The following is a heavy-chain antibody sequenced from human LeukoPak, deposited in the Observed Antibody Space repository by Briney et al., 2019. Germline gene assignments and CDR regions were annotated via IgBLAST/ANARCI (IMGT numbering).Heavy chain of an antibody. CDR3: ARALNWAFDS. D-gene: IGHD7-27*01. CDR1: GFTFNNYA. CDR2: IRGSGTST. J-gene: IGHJ4*02. V-gene: IGHV3-23*01. Sequence: PGGSLRLSCAASGFTFNNYAMNWVRQAPGKGLEWVSTIRGSGTSTYYADSVKGRFTISRDNSKNTLYPQMNSLRAEDTAIYYCARALNWAFDSWGQGTLVTVSS.